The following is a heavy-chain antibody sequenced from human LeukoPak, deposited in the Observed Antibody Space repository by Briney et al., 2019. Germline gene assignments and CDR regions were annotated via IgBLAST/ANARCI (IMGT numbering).Heavy chain of an antibody. J-gene: IGHJ3*02. D-gene: IGHD3-10*01. CDR2: ISSSGSTI. CDR3: VVTSRRFNMVRGVISSFDI. CDR1: GFTFSSYE. V-gene: IGHV3-48*03. Sequence: GGSLRLSSAASGFTFSSYEMNWVRQAPGKGLEWVSYISSSGSTIYYADSVKGRFTISRDNAKNSLYLQMNSLRAEDTAVYYCVVTSRRFNMVRGVISSFDIWGQGTMVTVSS.